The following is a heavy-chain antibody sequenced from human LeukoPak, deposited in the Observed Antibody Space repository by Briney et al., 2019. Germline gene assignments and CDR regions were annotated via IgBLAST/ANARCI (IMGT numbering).Heavy chain of an antibody. V-gene: IGHV4-34*01. Sequence: SETLSLTCAVYGGSFSGYYWSWIRQPPGKGLEWIGEINHSGSTNYNPSLKSRVTISVDTSKNQFSLKLSSVTAADTAVYYCARDDYDYVWGSYRSFDYWGQGTLVTVSS. CDR3: ARDDYDYVWGSYRSFDY. CDR1: GGSFSGYY. D-gene: IGHD3-16*02. CDR2: INHSGST. J-gene: IGHJ4*02.